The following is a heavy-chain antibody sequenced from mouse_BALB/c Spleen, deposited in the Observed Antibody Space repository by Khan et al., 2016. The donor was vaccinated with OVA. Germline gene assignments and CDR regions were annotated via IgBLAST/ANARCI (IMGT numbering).Heavy chain of an antibody. CDR3: ARKYDYDEGMAY. J-gene: IGHJ3*01. CDR2: ICSGGST. Sequence: QVQLKESGPGLVQPSQSLSITCTVSGFSFTTYGVHWVRQSPGKGLEWLGVICSGGSTDYNAAFISRLSISKVSSTSHVFFKMNSMQVNDTAIYYCARKYDYDEGMAYWGQGTLVTVSA. CDR1: GFSFTTYG. D-gene: IGHD2-4*01. V-gene: IGHV2-2*02.